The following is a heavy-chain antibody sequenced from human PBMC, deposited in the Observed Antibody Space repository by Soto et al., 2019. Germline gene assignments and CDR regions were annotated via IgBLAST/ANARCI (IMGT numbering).Heavy chain of an antibody. CDR1: GYTLTSYD. V-gene: IGHV1-8*01. CDR2: MNPNSGNT. D-gene: IGHD2-2*01. J-gene: IGHJ6*03. CDR3: ARAVRGSYCSSTSCYGIYYYYYYYMDV. Sequence: ASVKVSCKASGYTLTSYDINWVRQATGQGLEWMGWMNPNSGNTGYAQKFQGRVTMTRNTSISTAYMELSSLRSEDTAVYYCARAVRGSYCSSTSCYGIYYYYYYYMDVWGKGTTVTVSS.